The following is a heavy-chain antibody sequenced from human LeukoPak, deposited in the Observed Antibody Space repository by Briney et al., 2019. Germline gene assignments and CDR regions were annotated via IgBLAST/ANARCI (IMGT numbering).Heavy chain of an antibody. CDR1: GYTFTSYD. CDR2: MNPNSGNT. V-gene: IGHV1-8*03. Sequence: ASVKVSCKASGYTFTSYDINWVRQATGQGLEWMGWMNPNSGNTGYAQKFQGRVTITRNTSISTAYMELSSLRSEDTAVYYCARIKWLGTWYLDYWGQGTLVTVSS. J-gene: IGHJ4*02. CDR3: ARIKWLGTWYLDY. D-gene: IGHD5-12*01.